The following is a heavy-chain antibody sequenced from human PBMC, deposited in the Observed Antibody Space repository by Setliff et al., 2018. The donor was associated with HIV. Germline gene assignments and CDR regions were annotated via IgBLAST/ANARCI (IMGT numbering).Heavy chain of an antibody. J-gene: IGHJ5*02. CDR3: ARALYGEYGGDLNWLDP. Sequence: ASVKVSCKTSGGTFNTYGMHWVRQAPGQGLEWMGWINTHTGSPTYAQAFTGRFVFSVDTSVTTAYLQISGLKADDTAVYYCARALYGEYGGDLNWLDPWGQGTLVTVSS. D-gene: IGHD4-17*01. V-gene: IGHV7-4-1*02. CDR1: GGTFNTYG. CDR2: INTHTGSP.